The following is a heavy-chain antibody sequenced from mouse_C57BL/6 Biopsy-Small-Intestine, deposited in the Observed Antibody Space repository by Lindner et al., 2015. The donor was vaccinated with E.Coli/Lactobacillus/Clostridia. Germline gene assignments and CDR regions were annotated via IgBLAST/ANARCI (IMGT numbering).Heavy chain of an antibody. J-gene: IGHJ3*01. Sequence: VQLQESGGGLVKPGGSLKLSCAASGFTFSDYGMHWARQAPEKGLEWVAYISSGSSTIYYADTVKGRFTISRDNAKNTLFLQMTSLRSEDTAMYYCARGPRYYPFAYWGQGDSGHCLC. CDR3: ARGPRYYPFAY. D-gene: IGHD2-1*01. V-gene: IGHV5-17*01. CDR1: GFTFSDYG. CDR2: ISSGSSTI.